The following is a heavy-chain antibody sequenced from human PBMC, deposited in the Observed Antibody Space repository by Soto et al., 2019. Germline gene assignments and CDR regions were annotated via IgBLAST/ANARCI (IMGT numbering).Heavy chain of an antibody. J-gene: IGHJ6*02. V-gene: IGHV4-4*02. CDR3: ARRTWGMDV. CDR2: IFHSGNT. D-gene: IGHD2-8*01. Sequence: QVQLQESGPGLVKPSGTLSLTCAVSSGSIGTTNWWSWVRQTPGKGLEWIGEIFHSGNTYYNPSLASRVTISVDTSTNQFPLNLRSVTAADTAVYYCARRTWGMDVWGQGTTVTVSS. CDR1: SGSIGTTNW.